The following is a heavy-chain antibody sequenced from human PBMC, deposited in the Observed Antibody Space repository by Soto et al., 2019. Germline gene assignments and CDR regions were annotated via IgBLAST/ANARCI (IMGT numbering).Heavy chain of an antibody. CDR3: AKAPLGYCSSTSCYGMDV. Sequence: PGGSLRLSCAASGFTFGTYTMNWVRQAPGKGLEWVSSIGYTSTYIYYADSVKGRFTISRDNAKSSLYLQMNSLRAEDTAVYYCAKAPLGYCSSTSCYGMDVWGQGTTVTVSS. D-gene: IGHD2-2*01. J-gene: IGHJ6*02. CDR1: GFTFGTYT. CDR2: IGYTSTYI. V-gene: IGHV3-21*01.